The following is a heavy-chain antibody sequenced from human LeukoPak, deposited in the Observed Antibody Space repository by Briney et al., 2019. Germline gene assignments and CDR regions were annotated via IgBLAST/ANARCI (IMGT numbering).Heavy chain of an antibody. D-gene: IGHD3-22*01. CDR2: ISGSGGST. Sequence: GGSLRLSCAASGFIFSSYAMSWVRQAPGKGLEWVSAISGSGGSTYYADSVKGRFTISRDNSKNTLYLQMNSLRAEDTAVYYCAKLARITMIVVVQNWFDPWGQGTLVTVSS. CDR1: GFIFSSYA. V-gene: IGHV3-23*01. CDR3: AKLARITMIVVVQNWFDP. J-gene: IGHJ5*02.